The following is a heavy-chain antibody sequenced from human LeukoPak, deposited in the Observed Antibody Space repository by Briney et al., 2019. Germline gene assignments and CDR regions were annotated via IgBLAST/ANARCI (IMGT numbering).Heavy chain of an antibody. CDR2: IATSGTI. D-gene: IGHD3-22*01. CDR3: ARALYSGYDFDY. Sequence: PSETLSLTCTISGGSISGSFWSWIRQPAGKGLEWIGRIATSGTINYNPSLKSRVTVSMDTSKNQFSLKLSSVTAADTAVYYCARALYSGYDFDYWGQGTLVTVSS. J-gene: IGHJ4*02. V-gene: IGHV4-4*07. CDR1: GGSISGSF.